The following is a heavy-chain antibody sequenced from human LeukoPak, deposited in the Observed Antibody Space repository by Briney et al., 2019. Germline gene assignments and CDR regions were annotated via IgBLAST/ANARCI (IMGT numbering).Heavy chain of an antibody. CDR2: IIPIFGTA. Sequence: SVKVSCKASGGTFSSYAISWVRQAPGQGLEWMGGIIPIFGTANYAQKFQGRVTITADESTSTAYMELSSLRSEDTAVYYCARGAGMATIDYYFDYWGQGTLVTVSS. V-gene: IGHV1-69*13. CDR1: GGTFSSYA. D-gene: IGHD5-24*01. J-gene: IGHJ4*02. CDR3: ARGAGMATIDYYFDY.